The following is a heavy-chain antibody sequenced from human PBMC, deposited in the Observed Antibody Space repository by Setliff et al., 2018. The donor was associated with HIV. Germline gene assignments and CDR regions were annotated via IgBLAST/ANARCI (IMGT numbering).Heavy chain of an antibody. J-gene: IGHJ4*02. Sequence: PSETLSLTCTVSGGSSSSGSYYWSWIRQPAGKGLEWIGHIHTSGSTKYNPSLKSRVTISADTSKNQFSLKLYSVTAAATAVYYCGGNGYYSIDYWGQGALVTGSS. CDR2: IHTSGST. V-gene: IGHV4-61*09. CDR1: GGSSSSGSYY. D-gene: IGHD1-26*01. CDR3: GGNGYYSIDY.